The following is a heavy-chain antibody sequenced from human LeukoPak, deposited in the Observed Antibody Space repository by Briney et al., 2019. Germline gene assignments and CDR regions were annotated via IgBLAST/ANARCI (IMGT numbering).Heavy chain of an antibody. D-gene: IGHD4-23*01. CDR1: GGSVTSASHY. CDR2: IHYSGST. V-gene: IGHV4-39*01. J-gene: IGHJ4*02. Sequence: SETLSLNCTVSGGSVTSASHYWPWIRQPPGKGLEWTASIHYSGSTYYSPSLKSRLTISGDTSKSQFSLKLTFVTAADTAVYYCTRHHDYGDKIDYWGQGTLVTVSS. CDR3: TRHHDYGDKIDY.